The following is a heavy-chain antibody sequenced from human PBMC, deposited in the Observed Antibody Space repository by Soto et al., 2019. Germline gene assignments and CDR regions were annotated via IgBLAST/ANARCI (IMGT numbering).Heavy chain of an antibody. V-gene: IGHV3-30*18. D-gene: IGHD3-10*01. Sequence: QVQLVESGGGVVQPGRSLRLSCAASGFTFSSYGMHWVRQAPGKGLEWVAVISYDGSNKYADSVKGRFTISRDNSKNTLYLQMNSLRAEDTAVYYCAKDIWVRGVTCMDVWGQGTTVTVSS. CDR3: AKDIWVRGVTCMDV. CDR2: ISYDGSNK. J-gene: IGHJ6*02. CDR1: GFTFSSYG.